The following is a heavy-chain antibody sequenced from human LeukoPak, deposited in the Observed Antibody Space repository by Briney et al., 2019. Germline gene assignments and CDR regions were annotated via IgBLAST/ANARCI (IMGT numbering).Heavy chain of an antibody. J-gene: IGHJ5*02. CDR1: GYTFTSYY. CDR2: INPSGGST. CDR3: AGTTKKLRGFDP. Sequence: ASVKVSCKASGYTFTSYYMHWVRQAPGQGLEWMGIINPSGGSTSYAQKFQGRVTMTRDTSTSTVYMELSSLRSEDTAVYYCAGTTKKLRGFDPWGQGTLVTVSS. V-gene: IGHV1-46*03. D-gene: IGHD1-1*01.